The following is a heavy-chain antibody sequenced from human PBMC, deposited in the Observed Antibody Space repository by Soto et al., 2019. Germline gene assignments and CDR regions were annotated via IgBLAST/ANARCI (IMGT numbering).Heavy chain of an antibody. V-gene: IGHV4-31*03. CDR3: ARAPPYYYDSSGYTYYFDY. Sequence: SETLSLTCTVSGGSISSGSYYWNWIRQHPGKGLEWIGYIYYSGSTYYNSSLKSRVTISVDTSKNQFSLELSSVTAADTAVYYCARAPPYYYDSSGYTYYFDYWGQGTLVTVYS. D-gene: IGHD3-22*01. CDR2: IYYSGST. CDR1: GGSISSGSYY. J-gene: IGHJ4*02.